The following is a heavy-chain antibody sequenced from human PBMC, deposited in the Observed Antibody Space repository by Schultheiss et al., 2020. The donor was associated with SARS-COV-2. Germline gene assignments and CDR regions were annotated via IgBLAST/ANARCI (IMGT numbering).Heavy chain of an antibody. D-gene: IGHD3-10*01. CDR2: IWYDGSNK. V-gene: IGHV3-30*02. CDR3: AKEASPYYYGSGSYPHFDY. CDR1: GFTFSSYD. Sequence: GGSLRLSCAASGFTFSSYDMHWVRQAPGKGLEWVAVIWYDGSNKYYADSVKGRFTISRDNSKNTLYLQMNSLRAEDTAVYYCAKEASPYYYGSGSYPHFDYWGQGTLVTVSS. J-gene: IGHJ4*02.